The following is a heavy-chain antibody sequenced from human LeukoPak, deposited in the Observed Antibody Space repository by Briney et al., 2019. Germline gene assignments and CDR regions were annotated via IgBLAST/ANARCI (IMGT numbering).Heavy chain of an antibody. CDR3: ARDGTYYYDSSGYYYWYFDL. CDR1: GYTFTSYY. V-gene: IGHV1-46*01. CDR2: INPSGGST. D-gene: IGHD3-22*01. J-gene: IGHJ2*01. Sequence: ASVKVSCKASGYTFTSYYMHWVRQAPGQGLEWMGIINPSGGSTSYAQKFQGRVTMTRDTSTSTAYMELSSLRSEDTAVYYCARDGTYYYDSSGYYYWYFDLWGRGTLVTVSS.